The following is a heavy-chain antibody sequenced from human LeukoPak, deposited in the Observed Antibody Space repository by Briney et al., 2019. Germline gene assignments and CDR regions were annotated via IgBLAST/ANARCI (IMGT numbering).Heavy chain of an antibody. D-gene: IGHD6-13*01. V-gene: IGHV4-59*01. CDR1: GGSISSFY. Sequence: PSETLSLTCTVSGGSISSFYWSWIRQPPGKGLEWIGYISYSGSTNYNPSLKSRVTISIDTSKNQFSLKLNSVTTADTAVYYCARGQQLVLVWGQGTLVTVSS. CDR2: ISYSGST. J-gene: IGHJ4*02. CDR3: ARGQQLVLV.